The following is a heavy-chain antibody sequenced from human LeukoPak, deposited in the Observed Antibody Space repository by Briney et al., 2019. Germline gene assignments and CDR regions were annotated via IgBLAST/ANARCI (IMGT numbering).Heavy chain of an antibody. Sequence: PGGSLRLSCAASGFTFSSYAMHWVRQAPGKGLEWVAVISYDGSNKYYADSVRGRFTISRDNSKNTLYLQMNSLRAEDTAVYYCASDVGRLVIIEVFDYWGQGTLVTVSS. D-gene: IGHD3-9*01. CDR2: ISYDGSNK. J-gene: IGHJ4*02. CDR1: GFTFSSYA. CDR3: ASDVGRLVIIEVFDY. V-gene: IGHV3-30-3*01.